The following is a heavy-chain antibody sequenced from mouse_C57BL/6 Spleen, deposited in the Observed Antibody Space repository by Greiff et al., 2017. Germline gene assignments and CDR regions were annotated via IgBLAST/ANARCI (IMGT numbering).Heavy chain of an antibody. CDR1: GYTFTNYW. D-gene: IGHD1-1*01. CDR2: IYPGGGYT. J-gene: IGHJ4*01. CDR3: ARVYYGSSYGAMDY. V-gene: IGHV1-63*01. Sequence: QVQLQQSGAELVRPWTSVKMSCKASGYTFTNYWLGWAKQRPGHGLEWIGDIYPGGGYTNYNAKFKGKATLTADKSDSTDYMQFSSLTSEDSAIYYCARVYYGSSYGAMDYWGQGTSVTVSS.